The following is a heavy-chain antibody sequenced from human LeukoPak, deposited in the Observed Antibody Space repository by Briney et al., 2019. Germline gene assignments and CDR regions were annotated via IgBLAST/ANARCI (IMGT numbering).Heavy chain of an antibody. CDR1: GFTFGDYA. J-gene: IGHJ6*03. CDR3: AKGGGGRLIYYYYMDV. V-gene: IGHV3-9*03. CDR2: ITWNSDSI. Sequence: GGSLRLSCAASGFTFGDYAMHWVRQAPGKGLEWVSGITWNSDSIDYADSVKGRFTISRDNAKNSLYLQMNSLRAEDMALYYCAKGGGGRLIYYYYMDVWGKGTTVTASS. D-gene: IGHD3-16*01.